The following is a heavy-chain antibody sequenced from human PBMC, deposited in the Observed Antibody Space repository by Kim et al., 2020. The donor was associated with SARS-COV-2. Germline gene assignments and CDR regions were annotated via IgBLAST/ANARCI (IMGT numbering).Heavy chain of an antibody. Sequence: SETLSLTCAVSAGSITSSHWWSWVRQPPGKGLEWIGEIYHGGNTNYNPSLKSRVTISVDKPKNQFSLKVTSVTAADTAVYYCARDYYYGSPSYPVHGHHCFDSWGQGTLVTVSS. D-gene: IGHD3-10*01. J-gene: IGHJ5*01. CDR1: AGSITSSHW. CDR3: ARDYYYGSPSYPVHGHHCFDS. CDR2: IYHGGNT. V-gene: IGHV4-4*02.